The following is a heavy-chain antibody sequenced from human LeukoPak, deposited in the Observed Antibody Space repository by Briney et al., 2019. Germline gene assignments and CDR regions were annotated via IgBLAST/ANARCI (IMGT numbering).Heavy chain of an antibody. CDR1: GFTFSSYG. Sequence: GGSLRLSCAASGFTFSSYGMHWVRQAPGKGLEWVAFIRYDGSNKYYADSVKGRFTISRDNSKNTLYLQMNSLRAEDTAVYYCAKGVVYYNYYYYYYMDVWGKGTTVTVSS. CDR3: AKGVVYYNYYYYYYMDV. CDR2: IRYDGSNK. J-gene: IGHJ6*03. D-gene: IGHD3-10*01. V-gene: IGHV3-30*02.